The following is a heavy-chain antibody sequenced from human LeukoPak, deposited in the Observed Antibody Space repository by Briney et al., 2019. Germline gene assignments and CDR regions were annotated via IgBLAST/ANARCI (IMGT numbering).Heavy chain of an antibody. Sequence: SVKVSCKASGGTFSSYAISWVRQAPGQGLEWMGGIIPIFGTANYAQKFQGRVTITTDESTSTAYMELSSLRSEDTAVYYCARDPLEYSSSGGDYWGQGTLVTVSS. CDR1: GGTFSSYA. D-gene: IGHD6-6*01. V-gene: IGHV1-69*05. J-gene: IGHJ4*02. CDR3: ARDPLEYSSSGGDY. CDR2: IIPIFGTA.